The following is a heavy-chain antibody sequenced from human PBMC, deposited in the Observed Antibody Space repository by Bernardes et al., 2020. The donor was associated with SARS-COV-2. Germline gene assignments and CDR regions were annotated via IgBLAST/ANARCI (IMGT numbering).Heavy chain of an antibody. Sequence: GGSLRLSCAASGFTFSSYDMTWVRQAPGRGLEWVSGVGSNGARTFYADSVKGRFTISRDNSKNRLYLQMSSLRAEDTAVYYCAKVLVAAGFDYWGQGTLVTVSS. V-gene: IGHV3-23*01. J-gene: IGHJ4*02. CDR3: AKVLVAAGFDY. CDR1: GFTFSSYD. CDR2: VGSNGART. D-gene: IGHD6-13*01.